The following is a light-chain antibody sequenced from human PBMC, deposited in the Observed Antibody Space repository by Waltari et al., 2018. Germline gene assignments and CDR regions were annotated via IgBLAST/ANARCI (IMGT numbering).Light chain of an antibody. CDR2: QDA. V-gene: IGLV3-1*01. Sequence: SYELTQPPSVSVSPGQTASITCSGAQLGAKYASWYQQKPGQSPVLVIYQDAKRPSGIPERFSGSNSGNTATLTISGTQAMDEADYYCQAWDSRTGVFGSGTKVTVL. J-gene: IGLJ1*01. CDR1: QLGAKY. CDR3: QAWDSRTGV.